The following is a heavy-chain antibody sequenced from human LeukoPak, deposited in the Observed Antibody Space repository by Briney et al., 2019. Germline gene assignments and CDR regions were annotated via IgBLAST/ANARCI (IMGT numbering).Heavy chain of an antibody. J-gene: IGHJ4*02. Sequence: PGGSLRLSCEGSGFTFSDHHMDWVRQAPGMGLEWVGRGPARNKPNSCSTQYATSVRGRFTISRDDSKNSLYLQISSLTTEDTAMYYCTRVLTTDRGWYTFEFWGQGALVTVSS. V-gene: IGHV3-72*01. CDR3: TRVLTTDRGWYTFEF. D-gene: IGHD6-19*01. CDR2: ARNKPNSCST. CDR1: GFTFSDHH.